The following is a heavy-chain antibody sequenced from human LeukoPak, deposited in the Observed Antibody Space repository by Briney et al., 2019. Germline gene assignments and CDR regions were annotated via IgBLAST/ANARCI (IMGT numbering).Heavy chain of an antibody. V-gene: IGHV1-69*04. CDR3: ARAPGIAAAGTDYDY. Sequence: RWASVTVSCKASGGTFSSYAISWVRQAPGQGLEWMGRIIPILGIANYAQKFQGRVTITADKSTSTAYMELSSLRSEDTAVYYCARAPGIAAAGTDYDYWGQGTLVTVSS. CDR2: IIPILGIA. CDR1: GGTFSSYA. J-gene: IGHJ4*02. D-gene: IGHD6-13*01.